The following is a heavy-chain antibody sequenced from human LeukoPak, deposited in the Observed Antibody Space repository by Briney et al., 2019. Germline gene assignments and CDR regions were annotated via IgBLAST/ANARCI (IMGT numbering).Heavy chain of an antibody. CDR2: IYYSGST. CDR3: ARLRYYYDSSGYYYNYYYYMDV. V-gene: IGHV4-59*08. D-gene: IGHD3-22*01. CDR1: GGSISSYY. J-gene: IGHJ6*03. Sequence: TSETLSLTCTVSGGSISSYYWSWIRQPPGKGLEWIGYIYYSGSTNYNPCLKSRVTISVDTSKNQFSLKLSSVTAADTAVYYCARLRYYYDSSGYYYNYYYYMDVWGKGTTVTVSS.